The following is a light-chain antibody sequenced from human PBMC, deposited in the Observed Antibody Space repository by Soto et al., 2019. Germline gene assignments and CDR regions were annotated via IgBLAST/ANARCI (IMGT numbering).Light chain of an antibody. V-gene: IGLV2-14*01. CDR2: EVI. CDR3: SSYTSSRTLV. J-gene: IGLJ2*01. Sequence: QSALTQPASVSGSPGKSITISCTGTSSDIGAYKYVSWYQQHPGRAPKLMIYEVIHRPSGVSSRFSGSKSGKTASLSISGLQADDEADYYCSSYTSSRTLVFGGGTKLTVL. CDR1: SSDIGAYKY.